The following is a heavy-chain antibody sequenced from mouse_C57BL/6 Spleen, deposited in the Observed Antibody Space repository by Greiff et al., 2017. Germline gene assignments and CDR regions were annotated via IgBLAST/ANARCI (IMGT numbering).Heavy chain of an antibody. V-gene: IGHV1-26*01. D-gene: IGHD1-1*01. CDR2: INPNNGGT. Sequence: VQLQQSGPELVKPGASVKISCKASGYTFTDYYMNWVKQSHGKSLEWIGDINPNNGGTSYNQKFKGKATLTVDKSSSTAYMELRSLTSEDSAVYYCARNCYGSSYFDVWGTGTTVTVSS. CDR1: GYTFTDYY. J-gene: IGHJ1*03. CDR3: ARNCYGSSYFDV.